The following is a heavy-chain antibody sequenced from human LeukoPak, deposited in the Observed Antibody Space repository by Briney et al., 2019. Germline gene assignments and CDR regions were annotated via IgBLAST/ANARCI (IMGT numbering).Heavy chain of an antibody. CDR2: IYYSGST. Sequence: SETLSLTCTVSGGSISSGGYYWSWIRQHPGKGLEWIGYIYYSGSTYYNPSLKSRVTISVDTSKNQFSLKLSSVTAADTAVYYCARGTRGSGFDYWGQGTRVTVSS. CDR1: GGSISSGGYY. J-gene: IGHJ4*02. V-gene: IGHV4-31*03. CDR3: ARGTRGSGFDY. D-gene: IGHD3-22*01.